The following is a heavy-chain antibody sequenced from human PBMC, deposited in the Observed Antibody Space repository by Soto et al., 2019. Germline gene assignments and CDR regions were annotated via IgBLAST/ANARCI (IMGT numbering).Heavy chain of an antibody. Sequence: QVQLVESGGGLVRPGGSLRLSCAASGFTFSDYYMSWIRQAPGKGLEWVSYISSSSSYTNYADSVKGRFTISRDNAKNSLYLHMNSLRAEDTAVYYCARDGGRGYDQPPRDVWGQGTTVTVSS. V-gene: IGHV3-11*05. CDR2: ISSSSSYT. CDR3: ARDGGRGYDQPPRDV. CDR1: GFTFSDYY. D-gene: IGHD5-12*01. J-gene: IGHJ6*02.